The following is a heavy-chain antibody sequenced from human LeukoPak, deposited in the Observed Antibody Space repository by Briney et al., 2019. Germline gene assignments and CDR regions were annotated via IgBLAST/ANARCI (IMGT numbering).Heavy chain of an antibody. CDR1: GGSFSGYY. J-gene: IGHJ4*02. CDR2: INHSGST. Sequence: KPSETLSLTCAVYGGSFSGYYWSWIRQPPGKGLEWIGEINHSGSTNYNPSLKSRVTTSVDTSKNQFSLKLSSVTAADTAVYYCARTNAITMIAVAESYYFDYWGQGTLVTVSS. V-gene: IGHV4-34*01. D-gene: IGHD3-22*01. CDR3: ARTNAITMIAVAESYYFDY.